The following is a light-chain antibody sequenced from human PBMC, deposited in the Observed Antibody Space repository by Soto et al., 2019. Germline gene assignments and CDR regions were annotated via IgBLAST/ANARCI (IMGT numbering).Light chain of an antibody. V-gene: IGKV1-33*01. CDR2: DAS. Sequence: DIQMTQSPSSLSASVGDRVTITCQASQGIANYLNWYQQKPGKAPKLLIYDASNLQTGVPSRFSESASGTDFTFTITSLQPEDIATYYCQQYGNPPFTFGQGTELEIK. J-gene: IGKJ2*01. CDR3: QQYGNPPFT. CDR1: QGIANY.